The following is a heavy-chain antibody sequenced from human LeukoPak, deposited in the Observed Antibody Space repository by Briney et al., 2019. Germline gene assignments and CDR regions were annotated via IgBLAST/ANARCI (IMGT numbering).Heavy chain of an antibody. CDR2: ISGSGGDT. Sequence: HGGSLRLSCAASAFTFSDYALSWVRQAPGKGLEWVSAISGSGGDTYYADSVKGRFTISRDNSKDTLYLQMNSLRAEDTAVYYCARPAPYYYDSSGYYSNWGQGTLVTVSS. CDR3: ARPAPYYYDSSGYYSN. J-gene: IGHJ4*02. CDR1: AFTFSDYA. V-gene: IGHV3-23*01. D-gene: IGHD3-22*01.